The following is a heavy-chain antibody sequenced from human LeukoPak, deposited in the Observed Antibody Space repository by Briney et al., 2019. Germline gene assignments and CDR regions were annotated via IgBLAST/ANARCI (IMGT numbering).Heavy chain of an antibody. D-gene: IGHD4-17*01. J-gene: IGHJ4*02. CDR2: IQSKPDGGTT. V-gene: IGHV3-15*01. CDR1: GFTFSNAW. CDR3: TTGDRTSTTAVDY. Sequence: GGSLRLAWAASGFTFSNAWISWVRPALGKGLEWVGCIQSKPDGGTTDYATPVKGIFTISRHDSKNTLYLQMNSLKTEDTAVYCCTTGDRTSTTAVDYWGQGTLVTVSS.